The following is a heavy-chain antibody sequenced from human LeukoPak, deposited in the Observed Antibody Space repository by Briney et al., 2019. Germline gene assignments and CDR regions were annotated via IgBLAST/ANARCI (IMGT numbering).Heavy chain of an antibody. CDR1: GYTFTSYG. J-gene: IGHJ5*02. CDR3: ARDHSDIVVVPAATANWFDP. D-gene: IGHD2-2*01. CDR2: ISAYNGNT. V-gene: IGHV1-18*01. Sequence: ASVKVSCKASGYTFTSYGISWERQAPGQGLEWMGWISAYNGNTNYAQKLQGRVTMTTDTSTSTAYMELRSLRSDDTAVYYCARDHSDIVVVPAATANWFDPWGQGTLVTVSS.